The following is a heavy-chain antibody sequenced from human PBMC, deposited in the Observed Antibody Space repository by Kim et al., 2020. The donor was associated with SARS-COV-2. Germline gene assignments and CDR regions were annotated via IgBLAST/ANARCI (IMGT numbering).Heavy chain of an antibody. V-gene: IGHV3-23*01. CDR3: AKGIVITYWFFDL. J-gene: IGHJ2*01. Sequence: YPSSMKRRFTISRDHSKNTLYLQMNSLRAEDTAVYYCAKGIVITYWFFDLWGRGTLVTVSS. D-gene: IGHD3-16*01.